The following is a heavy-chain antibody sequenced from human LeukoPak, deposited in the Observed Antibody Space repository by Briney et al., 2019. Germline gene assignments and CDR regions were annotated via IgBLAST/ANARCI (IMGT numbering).Heavy chain of an antibody. J-gene: IGHJ4*02. CDR3: ARSPTKYCSGGSCYGAFDY. V-gene: IGHV2-70*04. CDR1: GFSLSTSGMR. D-gene: IGHD2-15*01. Sequence: SGPTLVNPTQTLTLTCTFSGFSLSTSGMRVSWIRQPPGKALEWLARIDWDDDKFYSTSLKTRLTISKDTSKNQVVLTMTNMDPVDTATYYCARSPTKYCSGGSCYGAFDYWGQGTLVTASS. CDR2: IDWDDDK.